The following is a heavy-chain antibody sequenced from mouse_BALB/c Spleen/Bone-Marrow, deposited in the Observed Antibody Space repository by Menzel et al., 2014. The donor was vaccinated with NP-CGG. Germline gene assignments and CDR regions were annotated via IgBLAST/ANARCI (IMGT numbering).Heavy chain of an antibody. V-gene: IGHV6-6*02. CDR3: TRGYYGSTTGAYAMDY. CDR1: GFTFSNYW. J-gene: IGHJ4*01. Sequence: EVKVEESGGGLVQPGGSMKLSCVASGFTFSNYWMNWVRQSPEKGLEWVAEIRLKSNNYATHYAESVKGRFTISRDDSKSSVYLQMNNLRAEDTGIYYCTRGYYGSTTGAYAMDYWGQGTSVTVSS. CDR2: IRLKSNNYAT. D-gene: IGHD1-1*01.